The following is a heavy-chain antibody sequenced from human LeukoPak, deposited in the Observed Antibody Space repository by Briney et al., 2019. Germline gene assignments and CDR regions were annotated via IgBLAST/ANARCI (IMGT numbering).Heavy chain of an antibody. Sequence: GGSLRLSCAASGFTFSSYAMSWVRQAAGKGLEWVSVISGSGGSTYYADSVKGRFTISRDNSKNTLYLQMNSLRAEDTAVYYCAKTRPLDSSSWSHGDYWGQGTLVTVSS. J-gene: IGHJ4*02. CDR2: ISGSGGST. V-gene: IGHV3-23*01. CDR3: AKTRPLDSSSWSHGDY. CDR1: GFTFSSYA. D-gene: IGHD6-13*01.